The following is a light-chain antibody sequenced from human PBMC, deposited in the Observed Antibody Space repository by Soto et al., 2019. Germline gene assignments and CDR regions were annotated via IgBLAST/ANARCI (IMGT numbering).Light chain of an antibody. Sequence: DIQMTQSPSSLSASVGDRVTITCRASQSISSYLNWYQQKPGKAPKLLIYAASSLQSGVPSRFSGSGSGTDFTLTISSLQPEYFAAYYYQQSYSTPPFTFGPGTKVDIK. CDR1: QSISSY. J-gene: IGKJ3*01. CDR2: AAS. V-gene: IGKV1-39*01. CDR3: QQSYSTPPFT.